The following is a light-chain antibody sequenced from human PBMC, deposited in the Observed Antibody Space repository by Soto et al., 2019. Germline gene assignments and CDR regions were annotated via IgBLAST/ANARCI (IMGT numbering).Light chain of an antibody. CDR2: GAS. CDR3: QQYGSSTLT. CDR1: QSVSSSY. V-gene: IGKV3-20*01. Sequence: EIVMTQSPATLSVSPGERATLSCRASQSVSSSYLAWYQQKPCQAPRLLIYGASSRATGIPDRISGSGSGTDFNLTISRLETEDFAVYYCQQYGSSTLTFGGGTKGEIK. J-gene: IGKJ4*01.